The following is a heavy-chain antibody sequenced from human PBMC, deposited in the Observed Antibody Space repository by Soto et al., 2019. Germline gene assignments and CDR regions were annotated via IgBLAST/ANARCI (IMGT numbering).Heavy chain of an antibody. D-gene: IGHD2-2*01. J-gene: IGHJ6*02. CDR3: ARTIVVVPAAEDYYYYGMDV. CDR2: ISYDGSNK. V-gene: IGHV3-30-3*01. CDR1: GFTFSSYA. Sequence: GGSLRLSCAASGFTFSSYAMHWVRQAPGKGLEWVAVISYDGSNKYYADSVKGRFTISRDNSKNTLYLQMNSLRAEDTAVYYCARTIVVVPAAEDYYYYGMDVWGQGTTVTVSS.